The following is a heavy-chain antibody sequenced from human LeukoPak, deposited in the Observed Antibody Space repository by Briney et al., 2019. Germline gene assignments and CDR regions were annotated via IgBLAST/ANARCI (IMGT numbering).Heavy chain of an antibody. CDR2: INHSGST. D-gene: IGHD4-17*01. CDR3: ARQSVTTKIDY. Sequence: ASETLSLTCAVYGGSFSGYFWSWIRQPPDKGLEWIGEINHSGSTNYNPSLKSRVTISVDTSKNQFSLRLSSVTAADTAVYYCARQSVTTKIDYWGQGTLVTVSS. V-gene: IGHV4-34*01. J-gene: IGHJ4*02. CDR1: GGSFSGYF.